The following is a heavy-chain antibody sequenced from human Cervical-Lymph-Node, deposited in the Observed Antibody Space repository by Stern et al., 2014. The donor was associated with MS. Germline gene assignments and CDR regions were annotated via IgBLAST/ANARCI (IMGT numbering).Heavy chain of an antibody. CDR2: IYWADAK. J-gene: IGHJ4*02. Sequence: QITLKESGPTLVKPTQTVTLTCTLSGFSVTTAGVGVGWIRQPPGKALEWLALIYWADAKLYSPSLKNRLTITKDTSKNQVVLTMTNVDPVDTATYYCAHSRVKYCRGGTCYSSLFDYWGQGTLVTVSS. CDR1: GFSVTTAGVG. V-gene: IGHV2-5*02. CDR3: AHSRVKYCRGGTCYSSLFDY. D-gene: IGHD2-15*01.